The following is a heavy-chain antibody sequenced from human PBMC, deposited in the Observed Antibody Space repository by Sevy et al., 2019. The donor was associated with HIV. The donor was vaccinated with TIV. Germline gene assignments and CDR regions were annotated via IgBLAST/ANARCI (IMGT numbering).Heavy chain of an antibody. CDR3: AGLDSYSIGWSPRYYFDY. CDR2: MSPGDSDP. D-gene: IGHD6-19*01. J-gene: IGHJ4*02. Sequence: GESLKISCKGSAYTFTTHWIGWVRQMPGKGLEWMGIMSPGDSDPRYSPSFQGQVTMSVDKSVSTAYLQWHSLDTSDTAIYYCAGLDSYSIGWSPRYYFDYWGQGTLVTVSS. V-gene: IGHV5-51*01. CDR1: AYTFTTHW.